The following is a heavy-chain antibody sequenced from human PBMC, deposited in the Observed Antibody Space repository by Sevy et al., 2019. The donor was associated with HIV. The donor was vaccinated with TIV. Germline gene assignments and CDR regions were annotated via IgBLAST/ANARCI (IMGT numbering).Heavy chain of an antibody. CDR2: ISNDGSNK. CDR1: GFTFSKIA. Sequence: GGSLRLSCAASGFTFSKIAIHWVRQAPGKGLEWVSVISNDGSNKDYVDSVKGRFTISRDNSKNMLYLQLNSLRVEDTAVYYWARGSHMNTFGGVIVVDGIDYWGQGTLVTVSS. V-gene: IGHV3-30-3*01. J-gene: IGHJ4*02. CDR3: ARGSHMNTFGGVIVVDGIDY. D-gene: IGHD3-16*02.